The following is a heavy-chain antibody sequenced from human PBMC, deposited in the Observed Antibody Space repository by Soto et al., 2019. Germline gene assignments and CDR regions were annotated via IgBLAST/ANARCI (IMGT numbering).Heavy chain of an antibody. CDR2: ISWNSGSI. Sequence: GGSLRLSCAASGFTFDDYAMHWVRQAPGKGLEWVSGISWNSGSIGYADSVKGRFTISRDNAKNSLYLQMNSLRAEDTALYYCAKAMIGVFKGDYDFDYWGQGTLVTVPS. V-gene: IGHV3-9*01. J-gene: IGHJ4*02. D-gene: IGHD4-17*01. CDR3: AKAMIGVFKGDYDFDY. CDR1: GFTFDDYA.